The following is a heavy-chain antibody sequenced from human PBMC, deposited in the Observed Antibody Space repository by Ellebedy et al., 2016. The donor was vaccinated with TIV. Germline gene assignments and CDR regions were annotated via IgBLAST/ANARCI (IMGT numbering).Heavy chain of an antibody. CDR1: GYTFTANY. D-gene: IGHD4/OR15-4a*01. V-gene: IGHV1-2*02. CDR2: INPDSGGT. J-gene: IGHJ6*02. CDR3: ARVLRATSGMDV. Sequence: ASVKVSCKASGYTFTANYIHWVRQAPGKGLEWMGWINPDSGGTNFARKFQGRVTMTRDTSVNTVYMELSRLQSDDTAVYYCARVLRATSGMDVWGQGTTVTVSS.